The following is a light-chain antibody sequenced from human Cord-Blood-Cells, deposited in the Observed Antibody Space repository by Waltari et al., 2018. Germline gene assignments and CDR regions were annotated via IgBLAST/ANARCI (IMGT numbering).Light chain of an antibody. CDR3: QQYGSSPT. Sequence: ELVLTQSPGTLSLSPGERATLSCRASQSFSSSYLAWYQQKPGHAPRLLIYGASSRATGIPDRFSGRGSGTDFTLTISRLEPEDFAVYYCQQYGSSPTFGQGTKVEIK. V-gene: IGKV3-20*01. CDR2: GAS. CDR1: QSFSSSY. J-gene: IGKJ1*01.